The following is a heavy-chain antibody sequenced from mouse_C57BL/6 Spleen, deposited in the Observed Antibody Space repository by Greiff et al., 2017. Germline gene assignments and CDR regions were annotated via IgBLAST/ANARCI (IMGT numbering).Heavy chain of an antibody. CDR3: VRQGLYGEFDY. CDR2: IRSKSNNYAT. V-gene: IGHV10-1*01. J-gene: IGHJ2*01. Sequence: EVKLQESGGGLVQPKGSLKLSCAASGFSFNTYAMNWVRQAPGKGLEWVARIRSKSNNYATYYADSVKDRFTISRDDSESMLYLQMNNLKTEDTAMYYCVRQGLYGEFDYWGQGTTLTVSS. CDR1: GFSFNTYA. D-gene: IGHD1-1*02.